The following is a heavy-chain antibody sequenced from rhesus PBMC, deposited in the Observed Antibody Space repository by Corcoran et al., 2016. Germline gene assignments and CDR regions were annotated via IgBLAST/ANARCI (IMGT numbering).Heavy chain of an antibody. CDR1: GGSISDSYR. CDR2: IYGSSTST. CDR3: ASPTLWTGYYYFDY. D-gene: IGHD3-3*01. V-gene: IGHV4S10*01. Sequence: QLQLQESGPGVVKPSETLSLTCAVSGGSISDSYRWSWIRQPPGKGLEWIGYIYGSSTSTNYNPSLKSRVTISKDTSKNQFSLKLSSVTAADTAVYYCASPTLWTGYYYFDYWGQGVLVTVSS. J-gene: IGHJ4*01.